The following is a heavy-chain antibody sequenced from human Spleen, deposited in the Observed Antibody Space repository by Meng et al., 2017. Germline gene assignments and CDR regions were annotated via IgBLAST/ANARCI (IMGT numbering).Heavy chain of an antibody. CDR3: TGGESGSHAY. CDR1: GGSISSSSYY. V-gene: IGHV4-39*07. Sequence: SETLSLTCTVSGGSISSSSYYWGWIREPPGKGLEWIGSIYYSGSTYYNPSLRSRVTISIDTSKNQFSLKLNSLTAADTAVYYCTGGESGSHAYWGQGTLVTVSS. D-gene: IGHD3-10*01. J-gene: IGHJ4*02. CDR2: IYYSGST.